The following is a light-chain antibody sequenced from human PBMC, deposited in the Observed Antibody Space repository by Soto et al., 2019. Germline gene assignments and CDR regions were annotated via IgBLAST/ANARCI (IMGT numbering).Light chain of an antibody. Sequence: DIQMTQSPSSLYASVGDRVTITCRASQAINNFLAWYQQRPGTLPKLLIYSASKLQSGVPSRFSGHGSGTDFTLTINSLQPEDVATYYCLRYNLPRRTFGPGTKVELK. CDR1: QAINNF. CDR3: LRYNLPRRT. J-gene: IGKJ1*01. V-gene: IGKV1-27*01. CDR2: SAS.